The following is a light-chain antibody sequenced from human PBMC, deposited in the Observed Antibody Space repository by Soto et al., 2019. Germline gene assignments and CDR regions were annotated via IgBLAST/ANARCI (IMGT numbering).Light chain of an antibody. CDR3: QQRSNWPPEIT. Sequence: EVVLTQSPGTLSLSAGEIATLYCRASQSVSSNYLAWYQQKPGQAPRLLIYDASNRATGIPARFSGSGSGTDFTLTISSLEPEDFAVYYCQQRSNWPPEITFGQGTRLEI. CDR1: QSVSSNY. CDR2: DAS. J-gene: IGKJ5*01. V-gene: IGKV3-11*01.